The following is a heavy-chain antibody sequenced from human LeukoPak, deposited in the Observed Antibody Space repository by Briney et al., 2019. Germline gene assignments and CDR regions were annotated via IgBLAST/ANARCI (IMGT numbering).Heavy chain of an antibody. V-gene: IGHV1-18*01. CDR1: GYTFTSYG. CDR3: ARVYDSSGYPIGETEYYFDY. J-gene: IGHJ4*02. CDR2: ISAYNGNT. Sequence: GASVKVSCKASGYTFTSYGISWVRQAPGQGLEWMGWISAYNGNTNYAQKLQGRVTMTTDTSTSTAYMELRSLRSDDTAVYYCARVYDSSGYPIGETEYYFDYWGQGTLVTVSS. D-gene: IGHD3-22*01.